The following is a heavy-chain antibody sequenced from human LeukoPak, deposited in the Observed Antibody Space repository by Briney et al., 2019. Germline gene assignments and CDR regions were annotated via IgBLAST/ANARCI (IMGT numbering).Heavy chain of an antibody. CDR2: IYYSGST. J-gene: IGHJ4*02. D-gene: IGHD6-19*01. CDR1: GGSISISSYY. CDR3: ARILAGDDYFDY. Sequence: PSETLSLTCTLSGGSISISSYYWGWIRKPPGKGLEWIGSIYYSGSTYYNPSLKSRVTISVDTSKNQFSLKLSSVTAADTAVYYCARILAGDDYFDYWGQGTLVTVSS. V-gene: IGHV4-39*01.